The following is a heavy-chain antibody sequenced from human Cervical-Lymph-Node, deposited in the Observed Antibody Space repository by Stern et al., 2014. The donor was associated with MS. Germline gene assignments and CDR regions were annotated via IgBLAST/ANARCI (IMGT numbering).Heavy chain of an antibody. D-gene: IGHD3-16*01. J-gene: IGHJ4*02. CDR1: GFTFTDYA. Sequence: VQLVQSGGGVVQPGRALRLSCAVSGFTFTDYAMHWVRQAPGKGLEWVALISYAGSNEKYADSVKGRFTISRDDSRNTLSLQMNSLRREDTAVYYCARDGGYDSGGLYTAPVDYWGQGTLVSVSS. CDR3: ARDGGYDSGGLYTAPVDY. V-gene: IGHV3-30*04. CDR2: ISYAGSNE.